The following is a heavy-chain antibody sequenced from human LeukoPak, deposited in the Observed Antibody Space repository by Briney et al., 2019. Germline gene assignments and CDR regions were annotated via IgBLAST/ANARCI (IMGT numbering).Heavy chain of an antibody. CDR3: ATDVITMIVVVTDY. V-gene: IGHV1-2*02. CDR2: INPNSGGT. D-gene: IGHD3-22*01. J-gene: IGHJ4*02. CDR1: GYTFTGYY. Sequence: ASVKVSCKASGYTFTGYYMHWVRQAPGQGLEWMGWINPNSGGTNYAQKFRGRVTMTRDTSISTAYMELSRLRSDDTAVYYCATDVITMIVVVTDYWGQGTLVTVSS.